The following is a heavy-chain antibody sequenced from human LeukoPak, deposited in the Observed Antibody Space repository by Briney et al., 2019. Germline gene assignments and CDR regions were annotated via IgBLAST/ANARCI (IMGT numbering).Heavy chain of an antibody. Sequence: ASVKVSCKASGYTFTSYGISWVRQAPGQGLEWMGWISAYNGNTNYAQKLQGRVTMTTDTSTSIAYMELRSLRSDDTAVYYCARVAYYDILTGYYETAKNDYWGQGTLVTVSS. CDR2: ISAYNGNT. CDR1: GYTFTSYG. V-gene: IGHV1-18*04. J-gene: IGHJ4*02. CDR3: ARVAYYDILTGYYETAKNDY. D-gene: IGHD3-9*01.